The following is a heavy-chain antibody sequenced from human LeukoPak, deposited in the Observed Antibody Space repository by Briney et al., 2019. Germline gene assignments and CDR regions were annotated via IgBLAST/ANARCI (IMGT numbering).Heavy chain of an antibody. CDR1: GYTFTCYD. J-gene: IGHJ5*02. Sequence: ASLKVSCKASGYTFTCYDINWVRQATGQGPEWMGWMNPNSGNTGYAQKFQGRVTMTRNTSISTAYMELSSLRSEDTAVYYCARAVRHYYGSGSYYNNWFDPWGQGTLVTVSS. D-gene: IGHD3-10*01. CDR2: MNPNSGNT. V-gene: IGHV1-8*01. CDR3: ARAVRHYYGSGSYYNNWFDP.